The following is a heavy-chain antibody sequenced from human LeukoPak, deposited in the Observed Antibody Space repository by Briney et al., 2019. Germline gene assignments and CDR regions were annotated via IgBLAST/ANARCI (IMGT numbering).Heavy chain of an antibody. CDR1: GFTFSSYA. CDR2: ISGSGGST. D-gene: IGHD4-11*01. CDR3: XXXXRTTVTTSPLGY. V-gene: IGHV3-23*01. Sequence: PGGSLRLSCAASGFTFSSYAMSWVRQAPGKGLEWVSAISGSGGSTYYADSVKGRFTISRDNSKNTLYLQMNSLRAEDTAVYYCXXXXRTTVTTSPLGYWGQGTLVTVSS. J-gene: IGHJ4*02.